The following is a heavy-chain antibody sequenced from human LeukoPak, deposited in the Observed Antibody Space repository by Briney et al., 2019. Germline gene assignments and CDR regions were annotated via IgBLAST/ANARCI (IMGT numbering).Heavy chain of an antibody. D-gene: IGHD1-1*01. CDR3: ARDRLQLQS. V-gene: IGHV4-59*01. J-gene: IGHJ5*02. Sequence: SETLYLTCTVSGGSISNYYWNWIRQPPGQGLEWIGYIYYTGNTNYNPSLKSRVTISVDTSKSQFSLKLSSVTAADTAVYYCARDRLQLQSWGQGTLVTVSS. CDR1: GGSISNYY. CDR2: IYYTGNT.